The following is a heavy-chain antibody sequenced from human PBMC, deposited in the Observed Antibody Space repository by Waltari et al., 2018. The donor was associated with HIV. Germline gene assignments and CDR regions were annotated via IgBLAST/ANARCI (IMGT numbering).Heavy chain of an antibody. V-gene: IGHV1-8*02. J-gene: IGHJ6*02. CDR2: MNPNSGNT. Sequence: QVQLVQSGAEVKKPGASVKVSCKASGYTFTSYDINWVRQGTGQGLEWMGWMNPNSGNTGYAQKFQGRVTMTRNTSISTAYMELSSLRSEDTAVYYCARLGYCSSTSCYYYYYYGMDVWGQGTTVTVS. CDR3: ARLGYCSSTSCYYYYYYGMDV. CDR1: GYTFTSYD. D-gene: IGHD2-2*01.